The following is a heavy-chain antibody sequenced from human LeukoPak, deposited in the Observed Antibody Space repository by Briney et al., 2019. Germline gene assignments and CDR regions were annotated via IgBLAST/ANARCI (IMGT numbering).Heavy chain of an antibody. CDR3: ARGYSSTAYFDY. CDR1: GYTFTGYY. Sequence: ASVKVSCKASGYTFTGYYMHWVRQAPGQGLEWMGWINPNSGGTNYAQTFQGRVTMTRDTSISTDYMELSRLRSDDTAVYYCARGYSSTAYFDYWGQGTLVTVSS. J-gene: IGHJ4*02. D-gene: IGHD6-19*01. CDR2: INPNSGGT. V-gene: IGHV1-2*02.